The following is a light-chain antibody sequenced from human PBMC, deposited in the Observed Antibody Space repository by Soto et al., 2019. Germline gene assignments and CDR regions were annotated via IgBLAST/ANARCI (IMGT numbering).Light chain of an antibody. Sequence: EIVMTQSPATLSVCPGVCVSLSCRASLTMNYTISWYQHKPGQAPRRLIFGASSRANGVPGRFTGSGLGTKVTLSTSSLQSEDIAVYYCQQYSERPPWTFGQGTTVEMK. J-gene: IGKJ1*01. CDR2: GAS. CDR1: LTMNYT. CDR3: QQYSERPPWT. V-gene: IGKV3-15*01.